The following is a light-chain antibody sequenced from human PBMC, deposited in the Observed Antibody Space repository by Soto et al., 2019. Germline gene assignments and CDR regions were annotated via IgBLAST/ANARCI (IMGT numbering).Light chain of an antibody. J-gene: IGKJ3*01. CDR2: AAS. CDR3: QQSYSTPLT. CDR1: QSISDN. V-gene: IGKV1-39*01. Sequence: DIQMTQSPSSLSASVGDRVTITCRASQSISDNLNWYRQKPGKAPKLLIYAASSLQSGVPSRFSGSGSGTDFTLTISSLPPEDFATYYCQQSYSTPLTFGPGTKVDIK.